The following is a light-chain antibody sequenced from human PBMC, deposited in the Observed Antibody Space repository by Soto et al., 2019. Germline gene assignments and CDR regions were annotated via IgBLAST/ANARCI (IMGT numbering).Light chain of an antibody. V-gene: IGLV2-14*01. CDR1: SSDVGGYNY. Sequence: QSALTQPASVSGSPGQSITISCTGTSSDVGGYNYVSWYQQHPGKAPKLMIYDVSNRPSGVSTRFSGSKSGNTASLTISGLQAEDEADYYCSSYTSSSSYVFAPGTKVTVL. CDR3: SSYTSSSSYV. J-gene: IGLJ1*01. CDR2: DVS.